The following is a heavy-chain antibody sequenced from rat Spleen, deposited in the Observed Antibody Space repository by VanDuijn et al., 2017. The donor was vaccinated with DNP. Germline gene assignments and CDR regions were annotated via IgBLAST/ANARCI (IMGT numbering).Heavy chain of an antibody. D-gene: IGHD5-1*01. CDR2: ISYSGST. J-gene: IGHJ1*01. CDR3: ARGSGSRYWYFDF. CDR1: GYSITSNY. Sequence: EVQLQESGSGLVKPSQSLSLTCSVTGYSITSNYWGWIRKFPGNKMEYVGHISYSGSTNYNPSLKSRISITRDTSKNLFFLHLNSVTTEDTATYYCARGSGSRYWYFDFWGPGTMVTVSS. V-gene: IGHV3-1*01.